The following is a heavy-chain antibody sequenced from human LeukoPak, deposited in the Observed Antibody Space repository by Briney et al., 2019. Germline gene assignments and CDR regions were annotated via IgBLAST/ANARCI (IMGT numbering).Heavy chain of an antibody. Sequence: GASVKVSCKASGYTFTGYYMHWVRQAPGQGLEWMGWINPNSGGTNYAQKFQGRVTMTRDTSISTAYMELSRLRSDDTAVYYCARKGYYDSSDYQDYWGQGTLVTVSS. J-gene: IGHJ4*02. V-gene: IGHV1-2*02. CDR3: ARKGYYDSSDYQDY. CDR1: GYTFTGYY. CDR2: INPNSGGT. D-gene: IGHD3-22*01.